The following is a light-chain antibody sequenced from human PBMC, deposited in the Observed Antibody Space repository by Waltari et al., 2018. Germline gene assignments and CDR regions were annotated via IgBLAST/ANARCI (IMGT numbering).Light chain of an antibody. CDR2: DCD. CDR3: AAWDDSRSVV. J-gene: IGLJ2*01. Sequence: QPLLTQSPSASRTPGQRVSSPCSGSSSNIGNNHVYCYQHFPGTAPRLLSYDCDRRPSGVPERFSASKSGTSASLAISGLRSEDEADYYCAAWDDSRSVVFGGGTRLTVL. V-gene: IGLV1-47*01. CDR1: SSNIGNNH.